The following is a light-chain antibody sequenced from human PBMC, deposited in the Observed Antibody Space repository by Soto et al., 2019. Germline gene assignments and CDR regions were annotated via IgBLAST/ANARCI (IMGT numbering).Light chain of an antibody. CDR3: QQYDNLPLI. V-gene: IGKV1-33*01. CDR2: DAS. J-gene: IGKJ5*01. Sequence: IQMTQSPSSLSASVGDRVTITCQATQDIRKYLNWYQQKPGKAPKLLIYDASSLETGVPSRFSGSGSGTDFTFTISSLQPEDFVTYYCQQYDNLPLIFGQGTRLDIK. CDR1: QDIRKY.